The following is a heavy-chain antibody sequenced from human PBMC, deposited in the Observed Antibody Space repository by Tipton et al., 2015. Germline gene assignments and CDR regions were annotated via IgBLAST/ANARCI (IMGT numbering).Heavy chain of an antibody. Sequence: QLVQSGAEVKKPGESLKMPCKGSGYAFSDYWMGWVRQMPGKGLEWMGYIFDSENTHYNPSLESRLNFSFDTSRNQFSLNLTSVTAADAAIYFCARNDILTPRRYFDSWGQGILVAVSS. J-gene: IGHJ4*02. CDR3: ARNDILTPRRYFDS. CDR1: GYAFSDYW. V-gene: IGHV5-51*01. CDR2: IFDSENT. D-gene: IGHD3-9*01.